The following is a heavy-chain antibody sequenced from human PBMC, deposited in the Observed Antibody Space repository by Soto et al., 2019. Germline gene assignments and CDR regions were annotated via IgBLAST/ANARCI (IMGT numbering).Heavy chain of an antibody. Sequence: SVKVSCKASGGTFSSYAISWVRQAPGQGLEWMGGIIPIFGTANYAQKFQGRVTITADESTSTAYMELSSLRSEDTAVYYCARVSEYSSSWGYYFDYWGQGALVTVSS. V-gene: IGHV1-69*13. D-gene: IGHD6-6*01. J-gene: IGHJ4*02. CDR1: GGTFSSYA. CDR3: ARVSEYSSSWGYYFDY. CDR2: IIPIFGTA.